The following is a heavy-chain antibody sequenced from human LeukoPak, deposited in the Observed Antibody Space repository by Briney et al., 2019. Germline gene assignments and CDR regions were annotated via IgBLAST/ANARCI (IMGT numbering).Heavy chain of an antibody. J-gene: IGHJ4*02. V-gene: IGHV3-30*18. CDR3: AKDQRSTGYYDY. CDR1: GFTFSYYG. D-gene: IGHD3-22*01. Sequence: GRSLRLSCAASGFTFSYYGIHWVRQAPGKGLEWVAVISYDGSIKYYADSVKGRFTISRDNSKNTLYLQMNSLRAEDTAVYYCAKDQRSTGYYDYWGQGTPVTVSS. CDR2: ISYDGSIK.